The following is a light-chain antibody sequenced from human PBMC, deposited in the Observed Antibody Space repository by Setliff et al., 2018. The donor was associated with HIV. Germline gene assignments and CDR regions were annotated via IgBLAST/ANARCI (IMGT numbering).Light chain of an antibody. V-gene: IGLV3-21*04. J-gene: IGLJ3*02. CDR3: QVWDTDIHCEV. CDR1: NIARKS. CDR2: YDS. Sequence: SYELTQAPSVSVAPGETARITCGGDNIARKSVHWYQQKPGRAPVLVMFYDSGRPSGIPERFSGSNSGNTAILSISRVEVGDEADYYCQVWDTDIHCEVFGAGTKVTVL.